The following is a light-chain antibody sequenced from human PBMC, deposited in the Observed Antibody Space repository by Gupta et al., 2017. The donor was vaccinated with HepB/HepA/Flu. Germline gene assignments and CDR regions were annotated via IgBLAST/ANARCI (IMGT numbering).Light chain of an antibody. V-gene: IGKV4-1*01. CDR2: WAS. CDR3: QQDDRTPST. CDR1: QSVLYSSNNNNY. Sequence: DIVMTQSPDSLAVSLGERATINCKSSQSVLYSSNNNNYLAWYQQKPGQPPKLLIYWASTREYGVPDRFSGSGSGTDFTLTISSRQAEDVAVYYCQQDDRTPSTFGQGTKVEIK. J-gene: IGKJ1*01.